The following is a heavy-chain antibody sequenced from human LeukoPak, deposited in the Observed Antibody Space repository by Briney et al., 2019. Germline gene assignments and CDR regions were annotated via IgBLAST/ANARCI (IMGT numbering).Heavy chain of an antibody. CDR2: IYTSGST. CDR1: GVSISSYY. Sequence: SETLSLTCTVSGVSISSYYWSWIRQPAGKGLEWIGRIYTSGSTNYNPSLKSRVTMSVDTSKNQFSLKLSSVTAADTAVYYCARVRYGSGSYYPDYWGQGTLVTVSS. CDR3: ARVRYGSGSYYPDY. J-gene: IGHJ4*02. D-gene: IGHD3-10*01. V-gene: IGHV4-4*07.